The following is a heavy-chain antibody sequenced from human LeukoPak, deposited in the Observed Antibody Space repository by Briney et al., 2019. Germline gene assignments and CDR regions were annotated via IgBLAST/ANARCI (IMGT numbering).Heavy chain of an antibody. CDR3: AKVDTDYYDSSGYYAGQYFQH. V-gene: IGHV3-30*18. J-gene: IGHJ1*01. CDR2: ISYDGSNK. CDR1: GFTFSSYG. D-gene: IGHD3-22*01. Sequence: GGSLRLSCAASGFTFSSYGMHWVRQAPGKGLEWVAVISYDGSNKYYADSVKGRFTISGDNSKNTLYLQMNSLRAEDTAMYYCAKVDTDYYDSSGYYAGQYFQHWGQGTLVTVSS.